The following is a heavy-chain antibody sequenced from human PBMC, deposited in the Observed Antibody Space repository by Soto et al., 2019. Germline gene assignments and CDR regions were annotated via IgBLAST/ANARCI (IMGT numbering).Heavy chain of an antibody. CDR2: ISSSSSTI. CDR1: GFTFSSYS. Sequence: GGSLRLSCAASGFTFSSYSMNWVRQAPGKGLEWVSYISSSSSTIYYADSVKGRFTISRDNAKNSLYLQMNSLRDEDTAVYYCARDYSGSYYLNWFDTWGQGTLVTVSS. D-gene: IGHD1-26*01. J-gene: IGHJ5*02. CDR3: ARDYSGSYYLNWFDT. V-gene: IGHV3-48*02.